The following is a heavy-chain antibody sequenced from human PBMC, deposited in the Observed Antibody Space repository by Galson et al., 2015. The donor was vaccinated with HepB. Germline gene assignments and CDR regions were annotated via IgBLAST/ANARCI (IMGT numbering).Heavy chain of an antibody. D-gene: IGHD6-13*01. J-gene: IGHJ4*02. CDR1: GLTFSSYA. V-gene: IGHV3-23*01. Sequence: SLRLSCAASGLTFSSYAMSWVRQAPGKGLEWVSAISGSGGSTYYADSVKGRFTISRDNSKNTLYLQMNSLRAEDTAVYYCAKDHRSSWPRGPCDYWGQGTLVTVSS. CDR2: ISGSGGST. CDR3: AKDHRSSWPRGPCDY.